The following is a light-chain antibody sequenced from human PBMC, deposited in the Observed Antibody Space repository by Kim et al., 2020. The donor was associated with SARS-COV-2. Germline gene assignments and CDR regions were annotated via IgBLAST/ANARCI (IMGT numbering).Light chain of an antibody. CDR2: AAS. CDR3: QKYNSAPWT. J-gene: IGKJ1*01. Sequence: ASVGDRVTITCRASQGISNKLACYHQKPGKLPNLLIYAASTLQSGVPSRFSGSGSGTDFPLTISSLQREDVATYYCQKYNSAPWTFGQRTKVDIK. V-gene: IGKV1-27*01. CDR1: QGISNK.